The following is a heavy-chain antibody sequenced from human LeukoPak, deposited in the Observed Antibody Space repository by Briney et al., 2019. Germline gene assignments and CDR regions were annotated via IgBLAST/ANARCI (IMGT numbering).Heavy chain of an antibody. D-gene: IGHD6-13*01. Sequence: PGGSLRLSCAASGFTFSSYAMSWVRQAPGKGLEWVSGISGSGGRTYYADSVKGRFTMSRDNSKNTLFLQMNSLRAEDTAVYYCAKDFVSSSLYYYFYMDVWGKGTTVTVSS. CDR1: GFTFSSYA. V-gene: IGHV3-23*01. CDR2: ISGSGGRT. J-gene: IGHJ6*03. CDR3: AKDFVSSSLYYYFYMDV.